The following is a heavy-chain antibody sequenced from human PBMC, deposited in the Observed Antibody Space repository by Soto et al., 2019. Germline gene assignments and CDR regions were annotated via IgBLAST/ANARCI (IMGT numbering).Heavy chain of an antibody. J-gene: IGHJ4*02. CDR1: GFTFRSYA. CDR2: LSGSGTST. D-gene: IGHD6-19*01. Sequence: PGGSLRLSCAASGFTFRSYAMGGVRQAPGKGLEWVSGLSGSGTSTYYADSVKGRFTISRDNSRDTLFLQMNSLTADDTAVYYCAKATTNGGWFNPFDSWGQGALVTVSS. CDR3: AKATTNGGWFNPFDS. V-gene: IGHV3-23*01.